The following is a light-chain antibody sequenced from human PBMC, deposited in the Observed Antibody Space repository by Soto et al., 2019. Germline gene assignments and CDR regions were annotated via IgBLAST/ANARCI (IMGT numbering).Light chain of an antibody. CDR3: SSYTSGSTPL. J-gene: IGLJ2*01. CDR1: SSDVGGYNH. CDR2: EVS. Sequence: QSALTQPASVSGSPGQSITISCTGTSSDVGGYNHVSWYQHHPGKAPKLMIYEVSNRPPGVSDRFSGSKSGNTASLTISGLQAGDEADYYCSSYTSGSTPLFGGGTKLTVL. V-gene: IGLV2-14*01.